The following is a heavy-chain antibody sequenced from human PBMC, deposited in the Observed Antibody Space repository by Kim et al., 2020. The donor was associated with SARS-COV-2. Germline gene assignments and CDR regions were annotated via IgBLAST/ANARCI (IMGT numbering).Heavy chain of an antibody. CDR2: ISYDGSNK. CDR1: GFTFSSYA. CDR3: ARGLRNYRIAVAGTLDY. D-gene: IGHD6-19*01. V-gene: IGHV3-30-3*01. J-gene: IGHJ4*02. Sequence: GGSLRLSCAASGFTFSSYAMHWVRQAPGKGLEWVAVISYDGSNKYYADSVKGRFTISRDNSKNTLYLQMNSLRAEDTAVYYCARGLRNYRIAVAGTLDYWGQGTLVTVSS.